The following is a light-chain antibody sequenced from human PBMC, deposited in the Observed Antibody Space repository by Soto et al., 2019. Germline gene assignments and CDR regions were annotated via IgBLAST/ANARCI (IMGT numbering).Light chain of an antibody. CDR1: SSDVGGYNY. V-gene: IGLV2-14*01. CDR3: SSYTRSSSLGV. Sequence: HSALTQPASVSGSPGQSITISCTGTSSDVGGYNYVSWYQQHPGKAPKLMIYEVSNRPSGVSNRFSGSKSGNTASLTISGLQAEDEADYYCSSYTRSSSLGVFGTGTKVTVL. J-gene: IGLJ1*01. CDR2: EVS.